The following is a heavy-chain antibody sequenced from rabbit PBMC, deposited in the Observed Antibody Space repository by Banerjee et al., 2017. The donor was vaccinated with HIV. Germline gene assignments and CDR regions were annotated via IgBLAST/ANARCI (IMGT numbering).Heavy chain of an antibody. D-gene: IGHD2-1*01. J-gene: IGHJ4*01. CDR2: INTSSGDT. V-gene: IGHV1S45*01. CDR1: GFSFSNKYV. CDR3: ARVLDDYGDGPYYFNL. Sequence: QEQLEESGGGLVQPEGSLTLTCTASGFSFSNKYVMCWVRQAPGKGLEWIACINTSSGDTVYATWAKGRFTISKTSSTTVTLQMTSLTAADTATYFCARVLDDYGDGPYYFNLWGQGTLVTVS.